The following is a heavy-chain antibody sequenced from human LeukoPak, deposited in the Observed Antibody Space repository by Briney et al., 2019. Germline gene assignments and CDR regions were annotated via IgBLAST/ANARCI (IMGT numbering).Heavy chain of an antibody. CDR3: TRGVVPAVTGRYYYYYYGMDV. CDR1: GFTFGDYA. CDR2: IRSKAYGGTT. J-gene: IGHJ6*02. D-gene: IGHD2-2*01. V-gene: IGHV3-49*03. Sequence: GGSLRLSCTASGFTFGDYAMSWFRQAPGKGLEWVGFIRSKAYGGTTEYAASVKGRFTISRDDSKSIAYLQMNSLKTEDTAVYYCTRGVVPAVTGRYYYYYYGMDVWGQGTTVTVSS.